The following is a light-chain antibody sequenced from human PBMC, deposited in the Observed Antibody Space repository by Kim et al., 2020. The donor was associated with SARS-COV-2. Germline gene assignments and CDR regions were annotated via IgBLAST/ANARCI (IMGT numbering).Light chain of an antibody. CDR1: QTVSSH. CDR2: DTS. J-gene: IGKJ4*01. Sequence: SLSPGERAPLSCRASQTVSSHFAWYQQKPGQAPRLLIYDTSDRATGIPARFSGSGSGTDFTLTISSLEPEDFAVYYCQQRSTWPVFGGGTKVDIK. CDR3: QQRSTWPV. V-gene: IGKV3-11*01.